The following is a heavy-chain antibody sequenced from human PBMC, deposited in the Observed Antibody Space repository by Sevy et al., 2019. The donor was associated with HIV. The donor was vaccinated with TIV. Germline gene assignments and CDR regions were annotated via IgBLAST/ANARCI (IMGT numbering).Heavy chain of an antibody. J-gene: IGHJ3*02. CDR3: AREGNYGDSGDAFDI. Sequence: GGSLRLSCAASGFAFSSYTVHWVRQAPDKGLERVALISYDESIEYYADSVRGRFTISRDTSESTLYLQMSSLRAEDTAVYYCAREGNYGDSGDAFDIWCQGTLVTVSS. CDR2: ISYDESIE. CDR1: GFAFSSYT. D-gene: IGHD4-17*01. V-gene: IGHV3-30*14.